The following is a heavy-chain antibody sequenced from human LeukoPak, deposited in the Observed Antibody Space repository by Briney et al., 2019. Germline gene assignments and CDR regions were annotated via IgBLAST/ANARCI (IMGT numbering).Heavy chain of an antibody. CDR1: GFTFSSYS. V-gene: IGHV3-48*04. D-gene: IGHD6-19*01. CDR3: ARVSVAGPTA. CDR2: ISSSSSTI. Sequence: GGSLRLSCAASGFTFSSYSMNWVRQAPGKGLEWVSYISSSSSTIYYADSVKGRFTISRDNAKNSLYLQMNSLRAEDTAVYYCARVSVAGPTAWGQGTLVTVSS. J-gene: IGHJ4*02.